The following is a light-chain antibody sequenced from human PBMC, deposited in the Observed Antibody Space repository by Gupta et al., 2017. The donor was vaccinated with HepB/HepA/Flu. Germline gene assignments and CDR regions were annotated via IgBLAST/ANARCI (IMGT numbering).Light chain of an antibody. CDR2: EVT. V-gene: IGLV2-18*02. J-gene: IGLJ2*01. CDR3: VSNTRSRNVI. Sequence: SALTQPPSVSGSPAQSVTISCTGTSSDIGTYNRVSWYQQPPGTAPKLMIYEVTHRPSGVPVRFSESKSGNTASLTISVLAAEDEADYYFVSNTRSRNVIFGGGTRLTVL. CDR1: SSDIGTYNR.